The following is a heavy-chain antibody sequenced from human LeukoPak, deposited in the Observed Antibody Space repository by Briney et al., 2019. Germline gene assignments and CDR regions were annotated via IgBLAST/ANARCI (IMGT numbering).Heavy chain of an antibody. Sequence: GGSLRLSCAASGYTFRDCYMSCVRQAPGKGLEWVSYISGSSSFTIYADSVKGRFTISRDNAKHSLYLQMNSLRAEDTAVYYCARFPLYGESALDYWGQGALVTVSS. V-gene: IGHV3-11*06. D-gene: IGHD4-17*01. CDR1: GYTFRDCY. CDR2: ISGSSSFT. J-gene: IGHJ4*02. CDR3: ARFPLYGESALDY.